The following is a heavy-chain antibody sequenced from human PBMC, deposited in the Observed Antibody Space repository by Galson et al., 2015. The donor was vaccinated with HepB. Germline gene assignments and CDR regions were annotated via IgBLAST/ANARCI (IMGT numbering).Heavy chain of an antibody. Sequence: SLRLPCAASGFTFSDYAMYWVRQAPGKGLEWVSSITGSGGTTYYADSVKGRFTISRDNSKNTLYLQMNSLSAGDTAVYYCAGRHSSGVDAFDIWGQGTMVTVSS. J-gene: IGHJ3*02. CDR3: AGRHSSGVDAFDI. CDR1: GFTFSDYA. D-gene: IGHD6-19*01. CDR2: ITGSGGTT. V-gene: IGHV3-23*01.